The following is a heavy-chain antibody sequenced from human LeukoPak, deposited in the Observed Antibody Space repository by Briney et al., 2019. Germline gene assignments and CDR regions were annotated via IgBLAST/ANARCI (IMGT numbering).Heavy chain of an antibody. J-gene: IGHJ3*02. V-gene: IGHV4-31*03. CDR2: IYYSGST. Sequence: SETLSLTCTVSGGSISSGGYYWSWVRQHPGKGLEWIGYIYYSGSTYYNPSLKSRVTISVDTSKNQFSLKLSSVTAADTAVYYCASAFSENDAFDIWGQGTMVTVSS. CDR3: ASAFSENDAFDI. CDR1: GGSISSGGYY.